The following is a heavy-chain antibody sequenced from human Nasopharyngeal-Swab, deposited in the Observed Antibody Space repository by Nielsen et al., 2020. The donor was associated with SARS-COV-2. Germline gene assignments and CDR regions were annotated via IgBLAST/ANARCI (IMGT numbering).Heavy chain of an antibody. D-gene: IGHD6-13*01. CDR3: ARDGRDYSSSWYYYYGMDV. Sequence: SETLSLTSTVSGGSISSYYWSWIRQPPGKGLEWIGYIYYSGSTNYNPSLKSRVTISVDTSKNQFSLKLSSVTAADTAVYYCARDGRDYSSSWYYYYGMDVWGQGTTVTVSS. CDR1: GGSISSYY. CDR2: IYYSGST. V-gene: IGHV4-59*01. J-gene: IGHJ6*02.